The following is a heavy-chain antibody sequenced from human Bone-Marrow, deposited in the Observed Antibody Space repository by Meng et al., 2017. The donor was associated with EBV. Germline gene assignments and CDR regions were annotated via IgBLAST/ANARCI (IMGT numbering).Heavy chain of an antibody. CDR1: GFTFSRYA. CDR3: ARDPRYSGYDFDDDH. CDR2: ITRSSNDI. Sequence: EVQLWASGGGLVKPGGSRTLSGVASGFTFSRYAMNWVRQAPGKGLEWVSSITRSSNDIFYADSVKGRFTISRDNAMNTLYLQMGSLRPEDAAVYYCARDPRYSGYDFDDDHWGQGTLVTVSS. D-gene: IGHD5-12*01. V-gene: IGHV3-21*06. J-gene: IGHJ4*02.